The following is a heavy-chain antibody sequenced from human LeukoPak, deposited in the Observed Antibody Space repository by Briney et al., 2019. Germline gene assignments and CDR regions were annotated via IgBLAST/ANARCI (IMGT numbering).Heavy chain of an antibody. V-gene: IGHV4-4*07. CDR3: ATRVGDYYDSSGFYGMDV. D-gene: IGHD3-22*01. J-gene: IGHJ6*02. CDR2: IYTSGST. CDR1: GGSISSYY. Sequence: SETLSLTCTVSGGSISSYYWSWLRQPAGKGLEWIGRIYTSGSTNYNPSLKSRVTMSVDTSKNQFSLKLRSVTAADTAVYYCATRVGDYYDSSGFYGMDVWGQGTTVTVSS.